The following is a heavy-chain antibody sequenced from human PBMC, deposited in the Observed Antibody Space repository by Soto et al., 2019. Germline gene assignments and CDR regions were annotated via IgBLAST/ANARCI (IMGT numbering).Heavy chain of an antibody. J-gene: IGHJ6*02. CDR3: ASERGYSGYAGMVV. CDR2: ISGSSSST. CDR1: GFTFTSYA. D-gene: IGHD5-12*01. Sequence: PGGSLRLSCAASGFTFTSYAMSWVRQAPGKGLDWVSGISGSSSSTYYEDSVKGRFTISRDNARNTLFLQMNSLRDEDTAVYYCASERGYSGYAGMVVWGQGTTVTVSS. V-gene: IGHV3-23*01.